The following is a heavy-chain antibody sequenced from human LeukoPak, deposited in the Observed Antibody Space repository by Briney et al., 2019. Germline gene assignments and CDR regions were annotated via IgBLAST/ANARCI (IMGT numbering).Heavy chain of an antibody. CDR3: AREKGLWCGDDAFDI. CDR2: IYHSGST. Sequence: PSETLSLTCSVSGYSISSGYYWGWLRQPPGKGLEGMGNIYHSGSTYYNPSLKSRVAISADTSKNHFSPRLNSVTAADTAVYYCAREKGLWCGDDAFDIWGQGTMVIVSS. J-gene: IGHJ3*02. D-gene: IGHD3-10*01. V-gene: IGHV4-38-2*02. CDR1: GYSISSGYY.